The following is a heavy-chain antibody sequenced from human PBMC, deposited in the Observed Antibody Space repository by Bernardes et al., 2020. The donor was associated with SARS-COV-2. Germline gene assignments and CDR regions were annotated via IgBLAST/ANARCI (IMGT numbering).Heavy chain of an antibody. V-gene: IGHV3-23*01. CDR3: AKRLQQLAYFDS. CDR2: VSGSGENT. Sequence: GEALRLSCAASGFTFNTYAMSWFRHSPGKGLEWVSTVSGSGENTYYADSVEGRFTISRDNSKNTLYLQMNSLRAEDTAVYHCAKRLQQLAYFDSWGQGTLVTVSS. CDR1: GFTFNTYA. D-gene: IGHD6-13*01. J-gene: IGHJ4*02.